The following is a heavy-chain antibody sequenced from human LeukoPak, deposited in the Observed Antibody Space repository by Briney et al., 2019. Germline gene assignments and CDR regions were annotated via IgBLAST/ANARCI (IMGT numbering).Heavy chain of an antibody. CDR2: ISSSSTI. V-gene: IGHV3-48*04. CDR3: ARGSGSYSDY. D-gene: IGHD3-10*01. J-gene: IGHJ4*02. CDR1: GFTFSSYS. Sequence: GGSLRLSCAASGFTFSSYSMNWVRQAPGKGLEWVSYISSSSTIYYADSVKGRFTSSRDNAKNSLCLQMNSLRAEDTAVYYCARGSGSYSDYWGQGTLVTVSS.